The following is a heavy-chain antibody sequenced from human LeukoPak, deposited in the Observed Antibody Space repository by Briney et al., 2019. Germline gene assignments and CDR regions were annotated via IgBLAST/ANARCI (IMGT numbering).Heavy chain of an antibody. CDR2: ISSSSSYI. J-gene: IGHJ4*02. D-gene: IGHD3-3*01. CDR1: GFTFSSYS. Sequence: GGSLRLSCAASGFTFSSYSMNWVRQAPGKGLEWVSSISSSSSYIYYADSVKGRFTISRDNAKNSLYLQMNSLRAEDTAVYYCARAGDDFWSGSPFDYWGQGTLVTVSS. V-gene: IGHV3-21*01. CDR3: ARAGDDFWSGSPFDY.